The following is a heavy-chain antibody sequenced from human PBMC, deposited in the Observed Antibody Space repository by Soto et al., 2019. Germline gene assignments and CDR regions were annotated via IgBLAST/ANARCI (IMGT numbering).Heavy chain of an antibody. J-gene: IGHJ6*02. Sequence: SETLSLTCSVSGESIGNFYWSWIRQPAGKGLEWIGHVHVSGGTDYNAPLQSRVTMSLDTSNNHVSLQLRSLTAADTAVYYCARDRYGWYPGFDLDVWGPGTTVTVSS. CDR2: VHVSGGT. V-gene: IGHV4-4*07. CDR3: ARDRYGWYPGFDLDV. D-gene: IGHD6-19*01. CDR1: GESIGNFY.